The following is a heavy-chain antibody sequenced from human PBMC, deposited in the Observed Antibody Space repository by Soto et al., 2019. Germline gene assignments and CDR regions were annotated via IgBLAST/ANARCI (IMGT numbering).Heavy chain of an antibody. CDR2: ISSNGGST. CDR3: ARSTDTLHNWFDP. D-gene: IGHD2-8*02. Sequence: PGGSLRLSCAASGFTFSSYAMHWVRQAPGKGLEYASAISSNGGSTYYANSVKGRFTISRDNSKNTLYLQMGSLRAEDMAVYYCARSTDTLHNWFDPWGQGTLVTVSS. CDR1: GFTFSSYA. V-gene: IGHV3-64*01. J-gene: IGHJ5*02.